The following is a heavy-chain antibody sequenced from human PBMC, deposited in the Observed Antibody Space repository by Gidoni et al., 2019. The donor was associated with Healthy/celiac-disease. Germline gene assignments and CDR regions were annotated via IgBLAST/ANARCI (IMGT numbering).Heavy chain of an antibody. D-gene: IGHD6-19*01. CDR1: GYSFTSSW. CDR2: IDPSDSYT. Sequence: EVQLLQSGAEVQKPGESLRISCTGSGYSFTSSWISWVRQMPGKGLEWMGRIDPSDSYTNYSPSFQGHVTISADKSISTAYLQWSSLKASDTAMYYCARYPERSSGWYLAAFDIWGQGTMVTVSS. CDR3: ARYPERSSGWYLAAFDI. J-gene: IGHJ3*02. V-gene: IGHV5-10-1*03.